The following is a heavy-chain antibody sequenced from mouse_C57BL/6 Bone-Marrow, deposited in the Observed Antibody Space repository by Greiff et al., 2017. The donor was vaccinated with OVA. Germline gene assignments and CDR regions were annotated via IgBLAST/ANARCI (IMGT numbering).Heavy chain of an antibody. Sequence: DVQLQESGGGLVQPGGSLKLSCAASGVDFSRYWMSWVRQAPGKGLEWIGEINPDSSTINYTPFLKDKFIISRDNAKNTLYLQMSTVRSEDTALYYCARQGYYGSSLFAYWGQGTLVTVSA. CDR1: GVDFSRYW. J-gene: IGHJ3*01. D-gene: IGHD1-1*01. V-gene: IGHV4-1*02. CDR2: INPDSSTI. CDR3: ARQGYYGSSLFAY.